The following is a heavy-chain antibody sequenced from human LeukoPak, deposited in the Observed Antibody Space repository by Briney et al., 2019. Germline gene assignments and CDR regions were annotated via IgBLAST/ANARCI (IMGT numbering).Heavy chain of an antibody. CDR3: ARAITMIAPPFDY. V-gene: IGHV3-30-3*01. CDR1: GFTLSSYA. J-gene: IGHJ4*02. Sequence: PGGSLRLSCAASGFTLSSYAMHWVRQAPGKGLEWVAVISYDGSNKYYADSVKGRFTISRDNSKNTLYLQMNSLRAEDTAVYYCARAITMIAPPFDYWGQGTLVTVSS. CDR2: ISYDGSNK. D-gene: IGHD3-22*01.